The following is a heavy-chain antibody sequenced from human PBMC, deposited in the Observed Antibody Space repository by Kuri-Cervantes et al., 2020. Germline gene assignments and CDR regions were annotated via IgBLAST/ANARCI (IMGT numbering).Heavy chain of an antibody. CDR3: ARDWGSGWERGAFDY. V-gene: IGHV4-4*02. J-gene: IGHJ4*02. CDR1: GGSISSSNW. CDR2: IYHSGST. D-gene: IGHD6-19*01. Sequence: GSLRLSCAVSGGSISSSNWWSWVRQPPGKGLEWIGEIYHSGSTNYNPSLKSRVTISVDTSKNQFSLKLSSVTAADTAVYYCARDWGSGWERGAFDYWGQGTLVTVSS.